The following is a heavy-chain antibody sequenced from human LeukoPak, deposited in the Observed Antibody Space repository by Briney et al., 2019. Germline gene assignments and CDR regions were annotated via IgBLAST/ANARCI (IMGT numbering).Heavy chain of an antibody. J-gene: IGHJ4*02. CDR3: AKRRTIFGVVDFDY. CDR1: GFTVSSNY. V-gene: IGHV3-53*01. Sequence: GGSLRLSCAASGFTVSSNYMSWVRQAPGKGLEWVSVIDSGGSTYYADSVKGRFIISRDNSKNTLYLQMNSLRAEDTAVYYCAKRRTIFGVVDFDYWGQGTLVTVSS. CDR2: IDSGGST. D-gene: IGHD3-3*01.